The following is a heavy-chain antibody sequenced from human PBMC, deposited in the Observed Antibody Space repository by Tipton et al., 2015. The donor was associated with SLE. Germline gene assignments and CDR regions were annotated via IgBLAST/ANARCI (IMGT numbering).Heavy chain of an antibody. D-gene: IGHD3-16*01. V-gene: IGHV4-39*01. CDR1: GDSISSSSFY. Sequence: TLSLTCTVSGDSISSSSFYWTWIRQPPGRGLEWIGSIFYSGNTLHNPSLKSRVSISVDTSKNQFSLELNSVTAADTAVYYCASLLGDVWGKGTTVTVSS. CDR2: IFYSGNT. CDR3: ASLLGDV. J-gene: IGHJ6*04.